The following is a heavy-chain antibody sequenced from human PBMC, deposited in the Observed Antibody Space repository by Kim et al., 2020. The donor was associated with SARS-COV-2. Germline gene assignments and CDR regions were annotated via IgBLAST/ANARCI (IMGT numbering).Heavy chain of an antibody. V-gene: IGHV4-38-2*02. Sequence: SETLSLTCTVSGYSISSAYYWGWIRQPPGKGPEWIGSIYHSGNIYHNPSLKSRVTIPVDTSKNQFSLKLSSVTAADTAAYYCARAGALGTKFDYWGQGAL. J-gene: IGHJ4*02. CDR1: GYSISSAYY. CDR2: IYHSGNI. CDR3: ARAGALGTKFDY. D-gene: IGHD1-26*01.